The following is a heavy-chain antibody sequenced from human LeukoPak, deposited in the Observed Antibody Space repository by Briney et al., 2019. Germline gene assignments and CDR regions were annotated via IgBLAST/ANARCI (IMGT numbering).Heavy chain of an antibody. CDR3: ARMWAGRDYYYYMDA. Sequence: GGSLRLSCAVSGFTFSSYWMHWVRQAPGKGLVWVSRINSDGSRTSYADSVKGRFTISRDNAKNTLYLQMNSLRAEDTAVYYCARMWAGRDYYYYMDAWGKGTTVTVSS. CDR1: GFTFSSYW. D-gene: IGHD1-26*01. J-gene: IGHJ6*03. V-gene: IGHV3-74*01. CDR2: INSDGSRT.